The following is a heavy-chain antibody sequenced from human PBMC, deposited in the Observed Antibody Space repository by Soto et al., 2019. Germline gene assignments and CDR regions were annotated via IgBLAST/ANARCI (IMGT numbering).Heavy chain of an antibody. CDR3: TTGSVEGV. D-gene: IGHD2-15*01. CDR1: GFSFSNAW. Sequence: VQLVESGGGLVKPGGSLRLYCAGSGFSFSNAWMNWVRQAPGKGLEWVGRIKRKIDGEATAYAAPLKGRFTVSRDHSKSALYVHVTGLKGYATAVYYCTTGSVEGVLGQGTAVTV. V-gene: IGHV3-15*07. CDR2: IKRKIDGEAT. J-gene: IGHJ6*02.